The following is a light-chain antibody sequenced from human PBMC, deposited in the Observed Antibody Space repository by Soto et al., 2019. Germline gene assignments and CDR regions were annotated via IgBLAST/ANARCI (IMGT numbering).Light chain of an antibody. V-gene: IGLV2-14*01. J-gene: IGLJ1*01. Sequence: QSALTQPASVSGSPGQSITISCTGTSSDVGGYNYVSWYQQHPGKAPKLMIYDVSNRPSGVSNRFSGSKSGNTAPLTISGLQAEDEAEYNGSSYTSSSSHSGFGPGTKGTVL. CDR2: DVS. CDR1: SSDVGGYNY. CDR3: SSYTSSSSHSG.